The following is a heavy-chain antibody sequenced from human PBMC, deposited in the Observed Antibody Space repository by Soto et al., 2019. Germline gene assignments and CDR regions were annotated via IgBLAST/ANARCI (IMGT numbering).Heavy chain of an antibody. Sequence: QVHLQESGPGVVKASETLSLTCSLSGGSTSGKYWSWIRQSAGKGLEWIGRIYSSGRTHYNPSLGSRVSMSVAPNCFSLRLTSVTAAATAIYYCARDFDVNTALDYWYFDLWGRGTQVSVSS. CDR3: ARDFDVNTALDYWYFDL. V-gene: IGHV4-4*07. D-gene: IGHD3-9*01. J-gene: IGHJ2*01. CDR2: IYSSGRT. CDR1: GGSTSGKY.